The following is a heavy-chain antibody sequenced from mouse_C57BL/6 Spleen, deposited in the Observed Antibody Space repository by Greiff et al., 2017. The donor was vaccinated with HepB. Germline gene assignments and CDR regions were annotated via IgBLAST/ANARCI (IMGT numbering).Heavy chain of an antibody. D-gene: IGHD1-1*01. J-gene: IGHJ2*01. V-gene: IGHV1-82*01. CDR3: AIYYYGSTSYYFDY. CDR1: GYAFSSSW. CDR2: IYPGDGDT. Sequence: QVQLKESGPELVKPGASVKISCKASGYAFSSSWMNWVKQRPGKGLEWLGRIYPGDGDTNYNGKFKGKATLTADKSSSTAYMQLSSLTSEDSAVYFCAIYYYGSTSYYFDYWGQGTTLTVSS.